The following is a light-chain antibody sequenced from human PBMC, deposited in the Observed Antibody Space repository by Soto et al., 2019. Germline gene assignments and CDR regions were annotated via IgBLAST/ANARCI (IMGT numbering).Light chain of an antibody. CDR1: QSVNSY. CDR2: DAS. CDR3: QQRSNWIT. J-gene: IGKJ4*01. Sequence: EIVLTQSPATLSLSPGERATLSCRASQSVNSYLAWYQHKPGQSPRLLIYDASIRATGIPARFSGSGSGTDFPLSISSLEPEDFAVYYCQQRSNWITFGGATKMEIK. V-gene: IGKV3-11*01.